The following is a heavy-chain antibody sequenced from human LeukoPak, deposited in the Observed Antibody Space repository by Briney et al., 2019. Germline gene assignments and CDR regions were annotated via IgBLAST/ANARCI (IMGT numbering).Heavy chain of an antibody. CDR1: GDSISSGGYS. J-gene: IGHJ4*02. Sequence: SETLSLTCAVSGDSISSGGYSWSWIRQPPGKGLEWIGYIYHSGSTYYNPSLKSRVTISVDRSKSQFSLKLSSVTAADTAVYYCARGEGSYEILTTYLESSPLFVHWGQGTQVTVSS. V-gene: IGHV4-30-2*01. D-gene: IGHD3-9*01. CDR3: ARGEGSYEILTTYLESSPLFVH. CDR2: IYHSGST.